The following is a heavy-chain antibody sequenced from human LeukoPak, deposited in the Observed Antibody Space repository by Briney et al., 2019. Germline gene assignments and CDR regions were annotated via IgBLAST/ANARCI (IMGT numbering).Heavy chain of an antibody. D-gene: IGHD3-10*01. Sequence: SETLSLTCTVSGGSISSSSYYWGWIRQPPGKGLEWIGSIYYSGSTYYNPSLKSRVTISVDTSKNQFSLKLSSVTAADTAVYYCARNIFTMGPPIYGMDVWGQGTTVTVSS. CDR3: ARNIFTMGPPIYGMDV. J-gene: IGHJ6*02. CDR1: GGSISSSSYY. V-gene: IGHV4-39*01. CDR2: IYYSGST.